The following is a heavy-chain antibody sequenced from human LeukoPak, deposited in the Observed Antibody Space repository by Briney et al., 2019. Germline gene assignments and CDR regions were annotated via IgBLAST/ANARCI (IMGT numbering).Heavy chain of an antibody. J-gene: IGHJ4*02. CDR1: GFTFSSYS. V-gene: IGHV3-21*01. Sequence: GGSLRLSCAASGFTFSSYSMNWVRQAPGKGLEWVSSISSTSSYIYYADSVKGRSTISRDNAKNSLYLQMNSLRAEDTAVYCCAGPSSTVYWGRGTLVTVSS. CDR3: AGPSSTVY. CDR2: ISSTSSYI. D-gene: IGHD2-2*01.